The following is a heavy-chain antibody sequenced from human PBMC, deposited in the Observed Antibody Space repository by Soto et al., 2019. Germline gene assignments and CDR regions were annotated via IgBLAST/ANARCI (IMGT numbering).Heavy chain of an antibody. D-gene: IGHD6-19*01. J-gene: IGHJ5*02. CDR3: ARDPIAVGGTNWFDP. Sequence: ASVKVSCKASGYTFTSYGISWVRQAPGQGLEWMGWISAYNGNTNYAQKLQGRVTMTTDTSTSTAYMELRSLRSDDTAVYYCARDPIAVGGTNWFDPWGQGTLVTVSS. CDR1: GYTFTSYG. CDR2: ISAYNGNT. V-gene: IGHV1-18*01.